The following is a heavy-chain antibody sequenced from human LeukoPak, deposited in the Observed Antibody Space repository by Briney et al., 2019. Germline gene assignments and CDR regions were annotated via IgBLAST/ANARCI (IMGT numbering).Heavy chain of an antibody. J-gene: IGHJ4*02. Sequence: SETLSLTCAVSGVSISSGGYLCSWSRQPPGKGLGFIGYIYPVGSKYYNTSLRSRITISVDRSKNQFSLKLSSVTAADTAVYYCARGGDDILTASYEYLDYWGQGTLVTVSS. CDR2: IYPVGSK. CDR3: ARGGDDILTASYEYLDY. CDR1: GVSISSGGYL. D-gene: IGHD3-9*01. V-gene: IGHV4-30-2*01.